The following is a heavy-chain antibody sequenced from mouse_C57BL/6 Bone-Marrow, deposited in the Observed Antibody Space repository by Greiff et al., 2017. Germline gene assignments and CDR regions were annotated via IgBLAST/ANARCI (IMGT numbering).Heavy chain of an antibody. J-gene: IGHJ3*01. CDR1: GFNFTDYY. Sequence: VQLQQPGAELVKPGASVKLSCTASGFNFTDYYMHWVKQRTEQGLEWIGRIDPSDGETKYAPKFQGKATITADTSSNTAYLQLSSLTSEDSSVCDRARWSWFAYWGQGTLVTVSA. V-gene: IGHV14-2*01. CDR2: IDPSDGET. CDR3: ARWSWFAY.